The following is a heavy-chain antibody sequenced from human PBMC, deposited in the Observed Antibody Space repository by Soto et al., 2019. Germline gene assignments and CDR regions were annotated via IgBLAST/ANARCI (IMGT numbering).Heavy chain of an antibody. Sequence: VASVKVSCKASGYTFTSYYMHWVRQAPGQGLEWMGIINPSGGSTSYAQKFQGRVTMTRDTSTSTVYMELSSLRSEDTAVYYCAMHYDILTGYYRSLVYWGQGTLVTVPQ. V-gene: IGHV1-46*01. CDR1: GYTFTSYY. CDR3: AMHYDILTGYYRSLVY. CDR2: INPSGGST. D-gene: IGHD3-9*01. J-gene: IGHJ4*02.